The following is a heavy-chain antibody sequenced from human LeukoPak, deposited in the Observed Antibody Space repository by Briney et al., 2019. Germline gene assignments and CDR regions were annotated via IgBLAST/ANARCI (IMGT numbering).Heavy chain of an antibody. J-gene: IGHJ4*02. CDR3: ARDQSSGWYGLDY. Sequence: SQTLSLTCTVSGGSISSGDYYWSWIRQPPGKGLEWIGYIYYSGSTNYNPSLKSRVTISVDTSKNQFSLKLSSVTAADTAVYYCARDQSSGWYGLDYWGQGTLVTVSS. CDR1: GGSISSGDYY. D-gene: IGHD6-19*01. V-gene: IGHV4-30-4*01. CDR2: IYYSGST.